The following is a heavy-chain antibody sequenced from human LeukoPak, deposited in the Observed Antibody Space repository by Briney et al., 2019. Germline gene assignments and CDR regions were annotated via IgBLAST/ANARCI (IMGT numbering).Heavy chain of an antibody. CDR2: INHSGST. CDR1: GGSFSGYY. D-gene: IGHD3-10*01. J-gene: IGHJ6*03. CDR3: ARYGMGSGSGYSYYYYYMDV. Sequence: SETLSLTCAVYGGSFSGYYWSWVRQPPGKGLEWIGEINHSGSTNYNPSLKSRVTISVDTSKNQFSLKLSSVTAADTAVYYCARYGMGSGSGYSYYYYYMDVWGKGTTVTVSS. V-gene: IGHV4-34*01.